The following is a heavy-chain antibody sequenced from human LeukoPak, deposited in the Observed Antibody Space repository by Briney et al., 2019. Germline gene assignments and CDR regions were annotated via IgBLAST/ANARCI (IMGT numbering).Heavy chain of an antibody. D-gene: IGHD1-26*01. CDR3: ASSRRNSGSYYYYYYMDV. Sequence: SSETLSLTCTVSGGSISSYYWSWIRQPAGKGLEWIGRIYTSGSTNYNPSLKSRVTMSVDTSKNQFSLKLSSVTAAGTAVYYCASSRRNSGSYYYYYYMDVWGKGTTVTVSS. J-gene: IGHJ6*03. CDR1: GGSISSYY. V-gene: IGHV4-4*07. CDR2: IYTSGST.